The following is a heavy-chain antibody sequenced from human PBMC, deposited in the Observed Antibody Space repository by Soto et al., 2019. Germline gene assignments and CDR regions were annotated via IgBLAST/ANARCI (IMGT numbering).Heavy chain of an antibody. CDR2: IYYSGST. Sequence: SETLSLTCTVSGGSISSGDYYWSWIRQSPGKGLEWIGYIYYSGSTYYNPSLKSRVTISVDTSKNQFSLKLSSVTAADTAVYYCAGGNLCSGGSCYSPYYYYYGMDVWGQGTTVTVSS. CDR1: GGSISSGDYY. CDR3: AGGNLCSGGSCYSPYYYYYGMDV. V-gene: IGHV4-30-4*02. J-gene: IGHJ6*02. D-gene: IGHD2-15*01.